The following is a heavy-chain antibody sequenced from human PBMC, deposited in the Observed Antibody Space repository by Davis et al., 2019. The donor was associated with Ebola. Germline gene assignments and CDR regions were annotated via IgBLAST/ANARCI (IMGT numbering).Heavy chain of an antibody. CDR2: ISGGGGST. CDR1: GLTFSSNW. D-gene: IGHD4-17*01. Sequence: GESLKISCAASGLTFSSNWMHWVRQAPGKGLEWVSGISGGGGSTYYAGFVKGRFTISRDNSKNTLYLQMNSLRAEDTAVYYCAKVTTNGDHYWGQGTLVTVSS. J-gene: IGHJ4*02. V-gene: IGHV3-23*01. CDR3: AKVTTNGDHY.